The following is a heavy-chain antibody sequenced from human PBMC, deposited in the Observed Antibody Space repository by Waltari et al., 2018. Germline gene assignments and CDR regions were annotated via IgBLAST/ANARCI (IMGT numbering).Heavy chain of an antibody. CDR2: INHSGVT. J-gene: IGHJ6*02. V-gene: IGHV4-34*01. Sequence: QVQLQQWGAGLLKPSETLSLTCVVHGGSFNNHFWTWIRQSPGQGLEWSGEINHSGVTDDNPSLKSRVTISVDTSKNQFSLNRRSVTAADTAVYYCARGHGTGMIGRWHYYYYGMDVWGQGTTVTVSS. CDR3: ARGHGTGMIGRWHYYYYGMDV. D-gene: IGHD3-22*01. CDR1: GGSFNNHF.